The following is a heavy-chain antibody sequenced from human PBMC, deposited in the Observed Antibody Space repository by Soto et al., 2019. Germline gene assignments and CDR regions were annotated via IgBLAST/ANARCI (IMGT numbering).Heavy chain of an antibody. CDR3: ARANLWFGELLLDDAFDI. J-gene: IGHJ3*02. V-gene: IGHV3-33*01. CDR2: IWYDGSNK. D-gene: IGHD3-10*01. Sequence: GGSLRPSCAASGFTFSSYGMHWVRQAPGKGLEWVAVIWYDGSNKYYADSVKGRFTISRDNSKNTLYLQMNSLRAEDTAVYYCARANLWFGELLLDDAFDIWGQGTMVTVSS. CDR1: GFTFSSYG.